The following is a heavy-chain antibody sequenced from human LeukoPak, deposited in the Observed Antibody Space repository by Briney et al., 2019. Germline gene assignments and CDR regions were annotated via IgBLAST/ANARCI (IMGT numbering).Heavy chain of an antibody. CDR1: GYSFTSYW. CDR3: ARLLYYYDSSGEETRFYFDY. V-gene: IGHV5-51*01. Sequence: GESLKISCKGSGYSFTSYWIGWVRQMPGKGLEWMGIIYPGDSDTRYSPSFQGQVTISADKSISTAYLQWSSLKASDTAIYYCARLLYYYDSSGEETRFYFDYWGQGTLVTVSS. CDR2: IYPGDSDT. D-gene: IGHD3-22*01. J-gene: IGHJ4*02.